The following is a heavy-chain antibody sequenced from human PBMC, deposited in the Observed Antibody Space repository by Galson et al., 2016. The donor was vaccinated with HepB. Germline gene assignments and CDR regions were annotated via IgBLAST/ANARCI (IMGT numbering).Heavy chain of an antibody. CDR3: ARGEKGYSEGAS. V-gene: IGHV3-7*01. D-gene: IGHD3-22*01. Sequence: SLRLSCAASGFSISNSWMTWVRQAPGKGLEWLANINQDGSGKYHIDSVRGRFTISRDNAKNSLYLQMDSLRVEDTGFYYCARGEKGYSEGASWGQGTLVTVSS. CDR1: GFSISNSW. CDR2: INQDGSGK. J-gene: IGHJ5*02.